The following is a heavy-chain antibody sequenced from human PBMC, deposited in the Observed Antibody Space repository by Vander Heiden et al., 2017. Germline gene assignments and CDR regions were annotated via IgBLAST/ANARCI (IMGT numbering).Heavy chain of an antibody. CDR2: INHSGST. J-gene: IGHJ5*02. Sequence: QVQLQQWGAGLLKPSETLSLTCAVYGGSFSGYYWSWIRQPPGKGLEWIGEINHSGSTNYNPSLKSRVTISVDTSKNQFSLKLSSVTAADTAVYYCAREWQWLVRGWFDPWGQGTLVTVSS. CDR1: GGSFSGYY. CDR3: AREWQWLVRGWFDP. V-gene: IGHV4-34*01. D-gene: IGHD6-19*01.